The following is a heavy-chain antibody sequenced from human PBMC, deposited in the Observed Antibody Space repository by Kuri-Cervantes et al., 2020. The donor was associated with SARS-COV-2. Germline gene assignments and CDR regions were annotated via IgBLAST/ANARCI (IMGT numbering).Heavy chain of an antibody. CDR1: GFTFSSYA. D-gene: IGHD5-12*01. CDR3: AEGTWIPWDYMDV. V-gene: IGHV3-23*01. Sequence: GESLKISCAASGFTFSSYAMSWVRQAPGKGLEWVSAISGSGGSTYYADSVKGRFTISRDNSKNTLYLQMNSLRAEDTAVYYCAEGTWIPWDYMDVWGKGTTVTVSS. CDR2: ISGSGGST. J-gene: IGHJ6*03.